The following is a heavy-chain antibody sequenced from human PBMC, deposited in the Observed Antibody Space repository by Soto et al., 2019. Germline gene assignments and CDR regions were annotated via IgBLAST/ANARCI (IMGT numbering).Heavy chain of an antibody. CDR1: GYTFNDYY. CDR3: ARLKVYDSRGAGSSSAS. J-gene: IGHJ4*02. D-gene: IGHD3-22*01. CDR2: INPDGGDT. Sequence: QAQLVQSGAEVKKPGASVKVSCKASGYTFNDYYVHWVRQAPGQGLEWMGYINPDGGDTKYAQKFPGRAALPLDTSISTAYMELSRLKSDDTAMYYCARLKVYDSRGAGSSSASGGQGTPVAVAT. V-gene: IGHV1-2*02.